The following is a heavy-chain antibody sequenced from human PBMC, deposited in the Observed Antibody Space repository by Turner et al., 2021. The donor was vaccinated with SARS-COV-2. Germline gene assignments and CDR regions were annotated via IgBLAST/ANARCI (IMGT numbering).Heavy chain of an antibody. Sequence: QVQRVQSGAAVTKPGSSVKVSCKASGGPVSSYAISWVRQAPGQGLEWMGRIIPILGITNYAQEFQGRLTLTAGKTTNAAYIELRILRSEGTVVDYCAGLYQGIAAAVTSWFDPWGQGTLVTVSS. J-gene: IGHJ5*02. D-gene: IGHD6-13*01. CDR3: AGLYQGIAAAVTSWFDP. CDR2: IIPILGIT. CDR1: GGPVSSYA. V-gene: IGHV1-69*04.